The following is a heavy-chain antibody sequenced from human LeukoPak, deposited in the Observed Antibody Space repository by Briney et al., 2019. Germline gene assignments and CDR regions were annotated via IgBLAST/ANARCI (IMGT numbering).Heavy chain of an antibody. V-gene: IGHV3-21*01. CDR3: ARTLAATVTTTNWFDP. J-gene: IGHJ5*02. CDR2: ISSSSYI. Sequence: PGGSLRLSCAASGFTFSSYSMNWVRQAPGKGLEWVSSISSSSYIYYADSVKGRFTISRDNAKNSLYLQMNSLRAEDTAVYYCARTLAATVTTTNWFDPWGQGTLVTVSP. D-gene: IGHD4-17*01. CDR1: GFTFSSYS.